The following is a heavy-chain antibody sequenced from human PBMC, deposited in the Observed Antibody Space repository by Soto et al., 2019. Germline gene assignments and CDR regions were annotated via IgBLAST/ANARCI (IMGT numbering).Heavy chain of an antibody. D-gene: IGHD5-18*01. V-gene: IGHV3-23*01. J-gene: IGHJ4*02. CDR3: AKDRLAANFDY. CDR2: ISNTGGST. Sequence: EVQLLDSGVGLVQPGGSLRLSCAASGFTFNNYAMNWVRQAPGKGLEWVATISNTGGSTYYADSVKCRFTISRDNSNNTLYLQMNSLRVEDTAVYYCAKDRLAANFDYWGQGTQVTGSS. CDR1: GFTFNNYA.